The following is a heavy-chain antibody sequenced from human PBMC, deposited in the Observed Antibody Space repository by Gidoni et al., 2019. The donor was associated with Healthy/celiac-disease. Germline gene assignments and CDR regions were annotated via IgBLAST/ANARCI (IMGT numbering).Heavy chain of an antibody. V-gene: IGHV3-23*01. J-gene: IGHJ4*02. CDR3: ARGPAIVMVIYFDY. Sequence: EVQLLDSGGGLVQPGGSLRLSCAASGFTVSSYVMSWVRQAPGKGLEWVSIISGSGDNTYYADSVKGRFTISRDNSKNRLYLQMNSLRAEDTAVYYCARGPAIVMVIYFDYWGQGTLVTVSS. CDR1: GFTVSSYV. CDR2: ISGSGDNT. D-gene: IGHD3-22*01.